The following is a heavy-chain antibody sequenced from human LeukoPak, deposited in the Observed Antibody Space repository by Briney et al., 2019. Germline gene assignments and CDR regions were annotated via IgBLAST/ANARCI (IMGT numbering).Heavy chain of an antibody. CDR2: IYYSGST. J-gene: IGHJ6*01. CDR1: GGSISSSSYY. D-gene: IGHD6-13*01. V-gene: IGHV4-39*07. Sequence: PSETLSLTCTVSGGSISSSSYYWGWIRQPPGKGLEWIGSIYYSGSTYYNPSLKSRVTISVDTSKNQFSLKLSSVTAADTAVYYCARHSSSLYFYGMDVWGQGTTVTVSS. CDR3: ARHSSSLYFYGMDV.